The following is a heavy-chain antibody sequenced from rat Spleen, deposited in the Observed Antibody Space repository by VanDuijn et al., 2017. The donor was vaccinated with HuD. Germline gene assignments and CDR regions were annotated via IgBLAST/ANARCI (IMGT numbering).Heavy chain of an antibody. Sequence: EVQLVESGGGLVQPGRSLKLSCAASGFTFSDYNMAWVRQAPTKGLEWVATISYDGSSTYYRDSVKGRFTISRDNAKSTLYLQMDSLRSEDTATYYCARHNSGYGYFDFWGPGTMVTVSS. V-gene: IGHV5-7*01. CDR2: ISYDGSST. D-gene: IGHD4-3*01. J-gene: IGHJ1*01. CDR1: GFTFSDYN. CDR3: ARHNSGYGYFDF.